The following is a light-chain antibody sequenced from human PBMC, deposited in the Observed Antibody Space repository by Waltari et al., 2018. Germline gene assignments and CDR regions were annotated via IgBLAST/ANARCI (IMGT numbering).Light chain of an antibody. V-gene: IGKV2-30*02. Sequence: DVVMTQSPLSLPVTLGQPATISCRSSQSLVHSDGKTYLNWFQQRPGQSPRRLIYKVFNRDSGVPDRFSGSGSGTDFTLKISRVEAEDVGTYYCMHATQWPLTFGQGTKVEIK. CDR1: QSLVHSDGKTY. CDR3: MHATQWPLT. J-gene: IGKJ1*01. CDR2: KVF.